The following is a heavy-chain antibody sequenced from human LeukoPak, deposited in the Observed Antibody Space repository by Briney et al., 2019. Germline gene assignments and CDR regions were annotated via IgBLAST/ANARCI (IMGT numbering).Heavy chain of an antibody. V-gene: IGHV3-7*01. CDR1: GFTFSSYW. CDR2: IKQDGSEK. D-gene: IGHD5-18*01. CDR3: ARWDSYESYYFDY. J-gene: IGHJ4*02. Sequence: GGSLRLSCAASGFTFSSYWMSWVRQAPGKGLEWVANIKQDGSEKYYVDSVKGRFTISRDNAKNSLYLQMNSLRAEDTAVYYCARWDSYESYYFDYWGQGTLVTVSS.